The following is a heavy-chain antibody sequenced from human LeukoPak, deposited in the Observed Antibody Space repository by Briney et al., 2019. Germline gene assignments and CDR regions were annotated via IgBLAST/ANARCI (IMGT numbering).Heavy chain of an antibody. Sequence: TSETLSLTYAVYGGSFSGYYWSWIRQPPGKGLEWIGEINHSGSTNYNPSLKSRVTISVDTSKNQFSLKLSSVTAADTAVYYCARDRQKSALSGDGFDIWGQGTMVTVSS. J-gene: IGHJ3*02. D-gene: IGHD3-3*02. CDR3: ARDRQKSALSGDGFDI. CDR1: GGSFSGYY. V-gene: IGHV4-34*01. CDR2: INHSGST.